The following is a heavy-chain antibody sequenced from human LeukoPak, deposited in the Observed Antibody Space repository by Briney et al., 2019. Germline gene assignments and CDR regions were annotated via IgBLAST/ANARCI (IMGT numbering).Heavy chain of an antibody. D-gene: IGHD5-12*01. CDR2: INPSGGST. CDR3: ARGAPTTRIGAGRFDY. V-gene: IGHV1-46*01. Sequence: GASVKVSCRAFGYSLTNYYVHRVRQAPGQGLEWMGEINPSGGSTSYAQKFQGRITVTRDTYTNTVYMDLSSLRSEDTATYYCARGAPTTRIGAGRFDYWGQGSLLTVAS. J-gene: IGHJ4*02. CDR1: GYSLTNYY.